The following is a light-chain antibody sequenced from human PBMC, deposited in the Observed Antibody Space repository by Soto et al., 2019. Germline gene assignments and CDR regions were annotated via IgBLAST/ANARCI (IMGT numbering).Light chain of an antibody. Sequence: DIQRTQSPSSLSASLLDRVTITFRASQSISSYLNWYQQKPGKAPKLLIYAASSLQSGVPSRFSGSGSGTDFTLTISSLQPEDFATYYCQQSYSTPRTFGGGTKVDI. J-gene: IGKJ4*01. CDR2: AAS. V-gene: IGKV1-39*01. CDR3: QQSYSTPRT. CDR1: QSISSY.